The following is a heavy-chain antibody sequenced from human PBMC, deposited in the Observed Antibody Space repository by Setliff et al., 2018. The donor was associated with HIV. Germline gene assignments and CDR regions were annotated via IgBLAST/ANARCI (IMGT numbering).Heavy chain of an antibody. V-gene: IGHV1-69*05. D-gene: IGHD1-1*01. CDR3: ASSAGAVPTTAPYGDYYYYFYMDV. CDR2: IIPIFGTP. Sequence: SVKVSCKASGGIFSRFAFSWVRQAPGQGLEWMGGIIPIFGTPNYAQKFQGRVTVTTDESTNTVYMELYSLTSEDTAIYYCASSAGAVPTTAPYGDYYYYFYMDVWGKGTTVPVSS. CDR1: GGIFSRFA. J-gene: IGHJ6*03.